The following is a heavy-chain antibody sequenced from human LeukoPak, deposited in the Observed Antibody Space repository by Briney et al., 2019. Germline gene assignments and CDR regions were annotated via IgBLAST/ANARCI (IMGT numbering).Heavy chain of an antibody. CDR3: ARAGKLWFGELPDF. D-gene: IGHD3-10*01. CDR1: GGSISSSSFY. J-gene: IGHJ4*02. V-gene: IGHV4-39*07. CDR2: IYYAGST. Sequence: SETLSLTCNVSGGSISSSSFYWGLIRQPPGKGLEWLGRIYYAGSTYYKPSLKSRVTISIDKSKNQSSLKLSSVTAADTAVYYCARAGKLWFGELPDFWGQGTLVTVSS.